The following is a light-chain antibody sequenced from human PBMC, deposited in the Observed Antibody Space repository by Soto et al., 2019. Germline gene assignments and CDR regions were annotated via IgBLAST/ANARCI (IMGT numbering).Light chain of an antibody. J-gene: IGLJ2*01. CDR2: SNN. Sequence: QSVLTQPPSASGTPGQRVTISCSGSSSNIGSNVVNWYQQLPGTAPKLLIYSNNQRPSGVPDRFSGSKSGTSASLAISGLQSEDETDYYCASWDDSLSAVLFGGGTKVTLL. CDR3: ASWDDSLSAVL. CDR1: SSNIGSNV. V-gene: IGLV1-44*01.